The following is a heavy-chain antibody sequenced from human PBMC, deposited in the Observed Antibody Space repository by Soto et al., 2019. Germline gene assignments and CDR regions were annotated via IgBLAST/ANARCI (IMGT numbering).Heavy chain of an antibody. J-gene: IGHJ5*02. CDR3: ARVPYCGGDCRWFDP. D-gene: IGHD2-21*02. V-gene: IGHV4-34*01. Sequence: QVQLQQWGAGLLKPSETLSLTCAVYGGSFSAYYWSWIRQPPGKGLEWIGEIYHSGSTSYNPSLKSRVTISVDKSKNQFSLKLTSVTAADTAVYFCARVPYCGGDCRWFDPWGQGTLVTVSS. CDR1: GGSFSAYY. CDR2: IYHSGST.